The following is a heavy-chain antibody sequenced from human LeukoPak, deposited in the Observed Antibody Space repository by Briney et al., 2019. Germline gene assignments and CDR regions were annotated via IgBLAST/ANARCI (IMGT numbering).Heavy chain of an antibody. D-gene: IGHD3-10*01. CDR1: GYSFSSYW. J-gene: IGHJ4*02. Sequence: GESLKISCKALGYSFSSYWIGWVRQMPGKGLEWMGSMYPGDSETKFGPSFQGQVTISADKSISTAYLHFNSLKASDTAIYYCARTWDSPYYFYSWGQGTLVTVSS. CDR3: ARTWDSPYYFYS. V-gene: IGHV5-51*01. CDR2: MYPGDSET.